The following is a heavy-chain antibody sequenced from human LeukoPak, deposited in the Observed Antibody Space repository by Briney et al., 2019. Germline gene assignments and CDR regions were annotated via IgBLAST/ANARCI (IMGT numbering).Heavy chain of an antibody. J-gene: IGHJ3*02. CDR3: ASPFWSSHNLGAFDI. D-gene: IGHD3-3*01. V-gene: IGHV5-51*01. Sequence: GGALKISWKGSGFRFNSYWIGWGRQMPGKGLEGMGIIYPGDYDTRYSPSLQGQVTISTDKSISTAYLQWSSLKASDTAMYYCASPFWSSHNLGAFDIWCQGTMITVSS. CDR2: IYPGDYDT. CDR1: GFRFNSYW.